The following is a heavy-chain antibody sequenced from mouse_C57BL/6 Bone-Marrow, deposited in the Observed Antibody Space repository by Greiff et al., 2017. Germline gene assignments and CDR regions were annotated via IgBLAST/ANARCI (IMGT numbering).Heavy chain of an antibody. Sequence: EVKLMESGGGLVQPKGSLKLSCAASGFSFNTYAMNWVRQAPGKGLEWVARIRSKSNNYATYYADSVKDRFTISRDDSESMLYLQINNLKTEDTAMYYCVRHNIGYYGSSYWYFDVWGTGTTVTVSS. V-gene: IGHV10-1*01. CDR2: IRSKSNNYAT. CDR3: VRHNIGYYGSSYWYFDV. CDR1: GFSFNTYA. D-gene: IGHD1-1*01. J-gene: IGHJ1*03.